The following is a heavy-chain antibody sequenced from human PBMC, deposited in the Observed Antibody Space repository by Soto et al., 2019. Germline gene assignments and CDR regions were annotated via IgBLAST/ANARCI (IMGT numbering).Heavy chain of an antibody. D-gene: IGHD3-10*01. J-gene: IGHJ5*02. CDR1: GGTFSSYT. CDR2: IIPILGIA. V-gene: IGHV1-69*02. Sequence: QVQLVQSGAEVQKPGSSVKVSCKASGGTFSSYTISWVRRAPGQGLEWMGRIIPILGIANYAQKFQGRVTITADKSTSTAYMELSSLRSEDTAEYYCARGSGWFDPWGQGTLVTVSS. CDR3: ARGSGWFDP.